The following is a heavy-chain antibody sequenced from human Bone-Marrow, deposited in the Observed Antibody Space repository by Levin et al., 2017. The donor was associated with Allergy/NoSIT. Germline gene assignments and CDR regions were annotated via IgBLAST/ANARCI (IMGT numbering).Heavy chain of an antibody. CDR1: GFTFSNYW. D-gene: IGHD3-22*01. CDR2: IDSDGSST. CDR3: ARMDYYYDSSGYYDELDY. V-gene: IGHV3-74*01. Sequence: GESLKISCAASGFTFSNYWMHWVRQAPGKGLVWVSRIDSDGSSTGYADSVKGRFTISRDNAKNTLYLQMNSLRADDTAMYYCARMDYYYDSSGYYDELDYWGQGTLVTVSS. J-gene: IGHJ4*02.